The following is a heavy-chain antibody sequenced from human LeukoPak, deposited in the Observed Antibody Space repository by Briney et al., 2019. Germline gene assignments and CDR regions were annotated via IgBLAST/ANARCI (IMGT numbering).Heavy chain of an antibody. CDR1: GYTFTSYD. J-gene: IGHJ4*01. D-gene: IGHD6-6*01. Sequence: ASVKVSCKASGYTFTSYDINWVRQATGQRLEWMGWMNPNSGNTGYAQKFQGRVTMTRNTSISTAYMELSSLRSEDTAVYYCASIPQTYGSSSFAYWGQGTLVTVSS. CDR3: ASIPQTYGSSSFAY. CDR2: MNPNSGNT. V-gene: IGHV1-8*01.